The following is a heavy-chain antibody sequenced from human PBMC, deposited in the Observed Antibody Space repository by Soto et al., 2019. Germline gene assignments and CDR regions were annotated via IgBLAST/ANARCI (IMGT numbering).Heavy chain of an antibody. Sequence: PGGSLRLSCAASGFTFSSYAMSWVRQAPGKGLEWVSLISGSGDITYNADSAKGRFTISRDNSKNTLYLQMNSLRAEDTAVYFCAKASYAHYYYGMDVWGQGTTVTVSS. CDR2: ISGSGDIT. CDR3: AKASYAHYYYGMDV. D-gene: IGHD3-16*01. J-gene: IGHJ6*02. V-gene: IGHV3-23*01. CDR1: GFTFSSYA.